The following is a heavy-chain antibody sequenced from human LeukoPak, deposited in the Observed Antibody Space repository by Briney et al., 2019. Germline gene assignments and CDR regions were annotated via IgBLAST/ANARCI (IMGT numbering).Heavy chain of an antibody. CDR1: GGPISRYY. J-gene: IGHJ4*02. D-gene: IGHD6-13*01. Sequence: PSETLSLTCTVSGGPISRYYWTWIRQPPGKGLEWIGYIHESGSTKYNPSLKSRVTISVDTSKNQFSLKLGSVTAADTAVYYCARGAIVAAGNYYFDYWGQGAPVTVSS. CDR2: IHESGST. CDR3: ARGAIVAAGNYYFDY. V-gene: IGHV4-59*01.